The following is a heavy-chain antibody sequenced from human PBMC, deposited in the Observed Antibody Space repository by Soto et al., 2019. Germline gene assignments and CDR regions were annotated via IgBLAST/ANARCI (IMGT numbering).Heavy chain of an antibody. CDR3: ARESIVGATNTFDY. CDR2: IYSGGST. CDR1: GFTVSSNY. D-gene: IGHD1-26*01. Sequence: GGSLRLSCAASGFTVSSNYMSWVRQAPGKGLEWVSIIYSGGSTYYADSVKGRFTISRDNSKNTLYLQMNSLGAEDTAVYYCARESIVGATNTFDYWGQGTLVTVSS. J-gene: IGHJ4*02. V-gene: IGHV3-66*01.